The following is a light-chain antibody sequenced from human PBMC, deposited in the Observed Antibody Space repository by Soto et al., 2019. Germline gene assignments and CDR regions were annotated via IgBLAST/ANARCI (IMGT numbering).Light chain of an antibody. CDR1: SSDIGAYNY. Sequence: QTPLRQPSSVCGYPGQSPTISCTGTSSDIGAYNYVSWYQQHPAKAPKLVIYEVNNRPSGVSIRFSGYKYGNTASLTISGLQAEDEADYYCSSFTTAITLVFGSGTKVTV. CDR2: EVN. J-gene: IGLJ1*01. CDR3: SSFTTAITLV. V-gene: IGLV2-14*01.